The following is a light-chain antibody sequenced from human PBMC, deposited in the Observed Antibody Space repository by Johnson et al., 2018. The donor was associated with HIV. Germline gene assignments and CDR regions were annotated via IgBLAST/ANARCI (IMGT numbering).Light chain of an antibody. V-gene: IGLV1-51*01. CDR3: GTWDSSLRAYNDV. J-gene: IGLJ1*01. Sequence: QSVLTQPPSVSAAPGQKVTISCSGSSSNIGNNYVSWYQQLPGTAPKLLIYDNNKRPSGIPDRFSGSKSGTSATLGITGLQTGDEADYYCGTWDSSLRAYNDVFGSGTKVTVL. CDR1: SSNIGNNY. CDR2: DNN.